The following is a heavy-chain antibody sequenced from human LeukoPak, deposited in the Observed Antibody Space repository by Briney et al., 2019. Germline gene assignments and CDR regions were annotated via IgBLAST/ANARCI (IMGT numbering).Heavy chain of an antibody. CDR1: GGSISSGRYY. CDR3: ARELDLVRAVSYNWLDP. D-gene: IGHD3-10*01. CDR2: IYTSGSI. J-gene: IGHJ5*02. V-gene: IGHV4-61*02. Sequence: PSQTLSLTCTVCGGSISSGRYYWSWIRQPAGKGLEWIGRIYTSGSINYNSSLKSRVTISLDASKNQFSLKLSSVTAADTAVYYCARELDLVRAVSYNWLDPWGQGTLVTVSS.